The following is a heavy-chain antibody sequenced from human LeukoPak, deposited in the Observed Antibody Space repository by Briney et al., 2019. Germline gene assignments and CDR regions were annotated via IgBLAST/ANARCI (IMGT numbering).Heavy chain of an antibody. Sequence: SETLSLTCAVYGGSFSGYYWSWIRQPPGKGLEWIGEINHSGSTNYNPYLKSRVTISVDTSKKQFSLKLSSVTAADTAVYYCARGAAIYDYVWGSYRQAPRLDYWGQGTLVTVSS. J-gene: IGHJ4*02. CDR1: GGSFSGYY. D-gene: IGHD3-16*02. CDR3: ARGAAIYDYVWGSYRQAPRLDY. CDR2: INHSGST. V-gene: IGHV4-34*01.